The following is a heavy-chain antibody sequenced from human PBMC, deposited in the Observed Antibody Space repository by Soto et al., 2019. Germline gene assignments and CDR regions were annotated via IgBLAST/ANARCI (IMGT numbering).Heavy chain of an antibody. Sequence: SVKVSCKASGGTLSSYTISWVRQAPGQGLEWMGRIIPILGIANYAQKFQGRVTITADKSTSTAYMELSSLRSEDTAVYYCARDIQFMVATYFDYWGQGTLLTVSS. CDR3: ARDIQFMVATYFDY. CDR2: IIPILGIA. D-gene: IGHD5-12*01. CDR1: GGTLSSYT. J-gene: IGHJ4*02. V-gene: IGHV1-69*02.